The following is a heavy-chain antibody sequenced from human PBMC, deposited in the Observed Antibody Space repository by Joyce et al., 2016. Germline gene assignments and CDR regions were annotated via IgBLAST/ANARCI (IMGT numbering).Heavy chain of an antibody. Sequence: QVQLQQSGPGLVKPSQTLSLTCVISGDSVSSNSAARNWIRQSPSRGLEWLGRTYYRSKWCKDYAVSVKSRISVNPDTSKNLFSLHLNSVTPEDTGVYYCAKGWPNFAYWGEGALVSVSS. CDR1: GDSVSSNSAA. J-gene: IGHJ4*02. CDR3: AKGWPNFAY. V-gene: IGHV6-1*01. D-gene: IGHD6-19*01. CDR2: TYYRSKWCK.